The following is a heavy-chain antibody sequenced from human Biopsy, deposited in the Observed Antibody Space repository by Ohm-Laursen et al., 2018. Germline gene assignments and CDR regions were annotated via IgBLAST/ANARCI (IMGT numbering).Heavy chain of an antibody. CDR3: ARVPSTTRSRDY. CDR1: VYTFTSYD. D-gene: IGHD2-2*01. Sequence: ASVKVSCKASVYTFTSYDINWVRQATGQGLEWMGWMNPNSGNTGYAQKFQGRVTMTRNTSISTAYMELSSLRSEDTAVYYCARVPSTTRSRDYWGQGTLVTVSS. J-gene: IGHJ4*02. CDR2: MNPNSGNT. V-gene: IGHV1-8*01.